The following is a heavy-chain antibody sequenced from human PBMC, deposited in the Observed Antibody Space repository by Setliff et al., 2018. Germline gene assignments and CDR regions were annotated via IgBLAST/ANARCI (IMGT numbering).Heavy chain of an antibody. CDR2: ISGSGGST. V-gene: IGHV3-23*01. Sequence: GGSLRLSCAASGFTFTSYAMRWVRQAPGKGLEWVSSISGSGGSTYYADSVKGRFTTSRDNSNNALYLQMNSLRAEDTAIYYCAKGGYSGSHYFDYWGQGTLVTVSS. D-gene: IGHD1-26*01. CDR1: GFTFTSYA. CDR3: AKGGYSGSHYFDY. J-gene: IGHJ4*02.